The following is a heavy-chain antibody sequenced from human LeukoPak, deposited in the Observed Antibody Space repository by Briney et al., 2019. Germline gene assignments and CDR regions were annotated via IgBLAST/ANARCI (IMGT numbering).Heavy chain of an antibody. Sequence: GGSLRLSCAASGFTFSSYAMSWVRQAPGKGLEWVSAISGSGGSTYYADSVKGRFTISRDNSKNTLYLQMNSLRAEDTAVYYCAKDLTDYGSGSYYNFPGYWGQGTLVTVSS. V-gene: IGHV3-23*01. CDR2: ISGSGGST. CDR1: GFTFSSYA. CDR3: AKDLTDYGSGSYYNFPGY. J-gene: IGHJ4*02. D-gene: IGHD3-10*01.